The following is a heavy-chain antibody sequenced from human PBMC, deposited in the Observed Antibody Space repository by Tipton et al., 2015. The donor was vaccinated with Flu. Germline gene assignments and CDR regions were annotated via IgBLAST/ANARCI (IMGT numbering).Heavy chain of an antibody. CDR2: IYYSGST. CDR1: GGSISSYY. Sequence: TLSLTCTVSGGSISSYYWSWIRQPPGKGLEWIGYIYYSGSTNYNPSLKSRVTISVDTSKNQFSLKLSSVTAEDTAVYYCARDYYGSWYDAFDIWGQGNMVTVSS. J-gene: IGHJ3*02. CDR3: ARDYYGSWYDAFDI. D-gene: IGHD3-10*01. V-gene: IGHV4-59*01.